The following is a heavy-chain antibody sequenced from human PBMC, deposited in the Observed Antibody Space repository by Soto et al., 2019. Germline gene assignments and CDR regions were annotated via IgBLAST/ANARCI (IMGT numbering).Heavy chain of an antibody. D-gene: IGHD2-2*01. Sequence: PSQTLSLTCVISGDSVSSSRVTWNWIRQSPSRGLEWLGRTYFRSKWYNDYAESVRSRITIDPDTSKNQFSLHLNSVTPEGTAVYYCVRLVGNSWLDFWGQGTLVTVSS. CDR1: GDSVSSSRVT. CDR3: VRLVGNSWLDF. J-gene: IGHJ5*01. CDR2: TYFRSKWYN. V-gene: IGHV6-1*01.